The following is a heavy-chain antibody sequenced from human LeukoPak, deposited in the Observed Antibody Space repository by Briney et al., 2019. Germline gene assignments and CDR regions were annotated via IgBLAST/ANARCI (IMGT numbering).Heavy chain of an antibody. CDR3: ARSPYYGSGSHFDY. CDR1: GGTFSSYA. V-gene: IGHV1-69*05. D-gene: IGHD3-10*01. Sequence: SVEVSCKASGGTFSSYAISWVRQAPGQGLEWMGGIIPIFGTANYAQKFQGRVTITTDESTSTAYMELSSLRSEDTAVYYCARSPYYGSGSHFDYWGQGTLVTVSS. CDR2: IIPIFGTA. J-gene: IGHJ4*02.